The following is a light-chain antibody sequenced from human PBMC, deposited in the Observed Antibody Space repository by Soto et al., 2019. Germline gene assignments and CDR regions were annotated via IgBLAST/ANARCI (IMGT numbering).Light chain of an antibody. Sequence: ALTQPPSASGSPGQSVTISCTGTSSDVGGYNYVSWYQQHPGKAPKLMIYEVSERPSGVPDRFSGSKSSNTASLTVSGLQAEDEADYYCSSYAGSNNFVFGTGTKVTVL. J-gene: IGLJ1*01. V-gene: IGLV2-8*01. CDR3: SSYAGSNNFV. CDR2: EVS. CDR1: SSDVGGYNY.